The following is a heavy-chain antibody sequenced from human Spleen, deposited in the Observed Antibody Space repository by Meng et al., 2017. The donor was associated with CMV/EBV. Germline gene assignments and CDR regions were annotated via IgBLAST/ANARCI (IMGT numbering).Heavy chain of an antibody. Sequence: CTVSGGSISSSYYYWGWLRQPPGKGLEWIGSIYYSGRPYYHPSLKSRVTISVDTSKNQFSLKLSSVTAADTAVYYCARFRYSGNTGYWGQGTLVTVSS. J-gene: IGHJ4*02. V-gene: IGHV4-39*01. CDR1: GGSISSSYYY. CDR2: IYYSGRP. D-gene: IGHD5-12*01. CDR3: ARFRYSGNTGY.